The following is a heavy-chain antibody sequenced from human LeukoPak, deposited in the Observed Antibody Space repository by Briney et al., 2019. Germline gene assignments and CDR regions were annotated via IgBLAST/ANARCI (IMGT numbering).Heavy chain of an antibody. V-gene: IGHV3-7*01. CDR3: ARVGYCSSTSCYPYYYYMDV. CDR1: GFTFSSYW. J-gene: IGHJ6*03. Sequence: GGSLRLSCAASGFTFSSYWMSWVRQAPGKGLEWAANIKQDGGEKYYVDSVKGRFTISRDNAKNSLYLQMNSLRAEDTAVYYCARVGYCSSTSCYPYYYYMDVWGKGTTVTVSS. CDR2: IKQDGGEK. D-gene: IGHD2-2*01.